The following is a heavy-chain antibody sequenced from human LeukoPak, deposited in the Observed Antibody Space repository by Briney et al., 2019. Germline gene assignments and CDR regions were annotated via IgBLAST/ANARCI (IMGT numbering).Heavy chain of an antibody. J-gene: IGHJ4*02. V-gene: IGHV3-9*01. D-gene: IGHD6-19*01. CDR2: ISWNSGSI. Sequence: GRSLRLSCAASGFTFDDYAMDWVRHAPGKGLEWVSGISWNSGSIGYADSVKGRFTISRDNAKNSLYLQMNSLRAEDTALYYCAKDRYSSGWYYFDYWGQGTLVTVSS. CDR1: GFTFDDYA. CDR3: AKDRYSSGWYYFDY.